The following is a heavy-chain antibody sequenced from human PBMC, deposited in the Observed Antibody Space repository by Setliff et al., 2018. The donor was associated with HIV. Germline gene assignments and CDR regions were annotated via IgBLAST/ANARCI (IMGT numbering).Heavy chain of an antibody. V-gene: IGHV1-18*01. Sequence: ASVKVSCKASGYTFNNYGISWVRQAPGQGLEWMGWINTHSGYTNYAQNVQGRVTVTMDTSTSTAYMELRSLRPEDTAVYYCARDCRVGWVFTYGMDVWGQGTLVTVSS. CDR1: GYTFNNYG. D-gene: IGHD6-13*01. CDR3: ARDCRVGWVFTYGMDV. J-gene: IGHJ6*02. CDR2: INTHSGYT.